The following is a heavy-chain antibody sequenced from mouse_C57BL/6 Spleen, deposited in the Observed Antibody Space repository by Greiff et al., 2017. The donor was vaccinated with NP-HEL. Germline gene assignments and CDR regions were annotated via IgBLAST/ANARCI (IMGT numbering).Heavy chain of an antibody. D-gene: IGHD4-1*01. Sequence: EVQLQQSGPELVKPGASVKISCKASGYTFTDYYMNWVKQSHGKSLEWIGDINPNNGGTSYNQKFKGKATLTVDKSSSTAYMELRSLTSEDSAVYYCARGSLGRGFAYWGQGTLVTVSA. CDR2: INPNNGGT. CDR3: ARGSLGRGFAY. V-gene: IGHV1-26*01. J-gene: IGHJ3*01. CDR1: GYTFTDYY.